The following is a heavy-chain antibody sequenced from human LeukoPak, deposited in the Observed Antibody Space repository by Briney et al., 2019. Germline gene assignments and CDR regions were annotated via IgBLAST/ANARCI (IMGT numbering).Heavy chain of an antibody. CDR2: INPNSGGT. CDR3: ASGPRITMVRGVPDY. Sequence: ASVKVSCKASGYTFTGYYMHWVRQAPGQGLEWMGWINPNSGGTNYAQKFQGRVTMTRDTSISTAYMELSRLRSDDTAVYYCASGPRITMVRGVPDYWGQGTLVTVFS. V-gene: IGHV1-2*02. CDR1: GYTFTGYY. D-gene: IGHD3-10*01. J-gene: IGHJ4*02.